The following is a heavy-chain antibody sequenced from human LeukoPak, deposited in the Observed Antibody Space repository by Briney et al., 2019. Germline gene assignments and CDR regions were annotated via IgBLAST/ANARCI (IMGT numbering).Heavy chain of an antibody. CDR1: GGSISSGGFY. V-gene: IGHV4-31*03. CDR2: ISYSGGT. J-gene: IGHJ4*02. Sequence: SQTLSLTCTVSGGSISSGGFYWSWIRQPPGKGLEWIGHISYSGGTYYNPSLKSRVTISVDTSKNQLSLKLSSVTAADTAVHYCARVGDSSGYYYIVEYWGQGTLVTVSS. D-gene: IGHD3-22*01. CDR3: ARVGDSSGYYYIVEY.